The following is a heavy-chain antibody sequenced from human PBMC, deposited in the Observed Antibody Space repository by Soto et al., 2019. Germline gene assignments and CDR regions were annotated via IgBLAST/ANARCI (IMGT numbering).Heavy chain of an antibody. CDR1: GGSFSGYY. CDR2: INHSGST. Sequence: SETLSLTCAVYGGSFSGYYWSWIRQPPGKGLEWIGEINHSGSTNYNPSLKSRVTISVDTSKNQFSLKLSSVTAADTAVYYCARGVRPGILGYSYGHNWFDPWGQGTLVTVSS. J-gene: IGHJ5*02. D-gene: IGHD5-18*01. V-gene: IGHV4-34*01. CDR3: ARGVRPGILGYSYGHNWFDP.